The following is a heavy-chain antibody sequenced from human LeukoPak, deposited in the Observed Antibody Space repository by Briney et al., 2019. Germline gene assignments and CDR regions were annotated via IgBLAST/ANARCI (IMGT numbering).Heavy chain of an antibody. J-gene: IGHJ6*02. D-gene: IGHD4-17*01. CDR2: ISRSGST. CDR1: GGSFSGYY. Sequence: SETLSLTCAVYGGSFSGYYWSWIRQPPGKGLEWIGEISRSGSTNYNPSLKSRVTISVDTSKNQFSLRLSSVTAADTAVYYCARGSATETTFYYFYYGMDVWGQGTPVTVSS. CDR3: ARGSATETTFYYFYYGMDV. V-gene: IGHV4-34*01.